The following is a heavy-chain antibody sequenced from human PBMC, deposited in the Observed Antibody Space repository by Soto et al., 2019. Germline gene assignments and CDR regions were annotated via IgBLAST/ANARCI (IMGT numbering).Heavy chain of an antibody. CDR3: ARDHPHSYGVYYFDY. CDR2: IYYSGST. V-gene: IGHV4-59*01. CDR1: GGSISSYY. D-gene: IGHD5-18*01. J-gene: IGHJ4*02. Sequence: SETLSLTCTVFGGSISSYYWSWIRQPPGKGLEWIGYIYYSGSTNYNPSLKSRVTISADTSKNQVSLKVRSVTAADTAVYYCARDHPHSYGVYYFDYWGQGTPVTVSS.